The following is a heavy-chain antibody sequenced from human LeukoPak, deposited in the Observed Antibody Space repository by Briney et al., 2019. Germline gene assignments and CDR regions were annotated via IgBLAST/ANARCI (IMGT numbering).Heavy chain of an antibody. CDR2: ISWNSGSV. V-gene: IGHV3-9*01. CDR3: AKARTLGIVVVVAANDY. D-gene: IGHD2-15*01. CDR1: GFTFDDYA. Sequence: GRSLRLSCAASGFTFDDYAMHWVRQAPGKGLEWVSGISWNSGSVGYADSVRGRFTISRDNAKNSLYLQMNSLRAEDTAVYYCAKARTLGIVVVVAANDYWGQGTLVTVSS. J-gene: IGHJ4*02.